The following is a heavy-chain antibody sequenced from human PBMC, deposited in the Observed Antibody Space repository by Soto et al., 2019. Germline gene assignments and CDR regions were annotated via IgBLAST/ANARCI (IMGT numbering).Heavy chain of an antibody. D-gene: IGHD3-3*01. V-gene: IGHV4-39*01. J-gene: IGHJ5*02. CDR2: IYYSGST. Sequence: SYSTSLASTVSGGTISSSSYYGGWIRQPPGKGLEWIGSIYYSGSTYYNPSLKSRVTISVDTSKNQFSLKLSSVTAADTAVYYCARGNGTLYYDFWSGYYRGYNWFDPWGQGTLVTVSS. CDR3: ARGNGTLYYDFWSGYYRGYNWFDP. CDR1: GGTISSSSYY.